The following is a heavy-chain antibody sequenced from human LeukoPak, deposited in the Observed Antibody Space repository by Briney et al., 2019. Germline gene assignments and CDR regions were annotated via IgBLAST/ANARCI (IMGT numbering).Heavy chain of an antibody. D-gene: IGHD1-7*01. CDR1: GYTFSGYY. J-gene: IGHJ4*02. CDR3: AREELLAFDY. CDR2: INPDSGGT. Sequence: ASVKDSCKASGYTFSGYYMHWVRQAPGQGLEWMGWINPDSGGTNYAQKFQGRVTMTTDTSISTAYMELSRLRSDDTAVYYCAREELLAFDYWGQGSLVTVSS. V-gene: IGHV1-2*02.